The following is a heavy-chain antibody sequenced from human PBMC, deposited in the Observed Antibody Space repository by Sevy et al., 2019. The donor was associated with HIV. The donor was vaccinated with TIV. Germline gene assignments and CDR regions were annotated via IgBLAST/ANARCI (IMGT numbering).Heavy chain of an antibody. Sequence: GGSLRLSCAASGFSVSTHAMHWVRQAPGKGLEWVALISYDGSSKYYADSVMGLLTISRDNSKNTLYLQMSSLRPDDTAVYYCTRDAGYSTGWYPSDYWGQGTLVTVSS. CDR2: ISYDGSSK. D-gene: IGHD6-19*01. CDR3: TRDAGYSTGWYPSDY. J-gene: IGHJ4*02. CDR1: GFSVSTHA. V-gene: IGHV3-30-3*01.